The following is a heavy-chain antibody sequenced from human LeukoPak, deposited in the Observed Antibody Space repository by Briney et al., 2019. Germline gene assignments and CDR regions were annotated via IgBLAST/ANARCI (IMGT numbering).Heavy chain of an antibody. D-gene: IGHD7-27*01. V-gene: IGHV3-7*01. J-gene: IGHJ4*02. CDR3: VRDGSSWGNFDY. CDR1: GFTFSSDW. CDR2: INQNGNVE. Sequence: GGSLRLSCAASGFTFSSDWMNWVRQAPGKGLEWVATINQNGNVEYYVDSVKGRFTISRDNAKNSLYLQMNSLRTEDTAVYYCVRDGSSWGNFDYWGQGTLVSVSS.